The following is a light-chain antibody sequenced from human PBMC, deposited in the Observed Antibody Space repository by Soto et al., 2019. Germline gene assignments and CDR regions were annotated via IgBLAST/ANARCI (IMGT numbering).Light chain of an antibody. Sequence: DIQMTQSPSSLSATVGDRVTITCRASQDISNYLAWHQQKPWKVPKLLIYAASTLQPGVPARFSGSGSGTDFTLTISSLQREDVATYYCQKYNGAPPETFGPGTKVAIK. CDR3: QKYNGAPPET. J-gene: IGKJ3*01. CDR1: QDISNY. V-gene: IGKV1-27*01. CDR2: AAS.